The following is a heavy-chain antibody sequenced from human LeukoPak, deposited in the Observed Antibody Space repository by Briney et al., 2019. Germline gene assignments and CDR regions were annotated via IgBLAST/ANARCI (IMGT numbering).Heavy chain of an antibody. CDR2: ISAYNGNT. CDR3: ARDRMTSGWFGDFDY. CDR1: GYTFTTYG. Sequence: ASVKVSCKASGYTFTTYGINWVRQAPGQGLEWMGWISAYNGNTNYAQKLQVRVTMTTDTSTSTAYMELRSLRFDDTAMYFCARDRMTSGWFGDFDYWGQGTLVTVSS. J-gene: IGHJ4*02. V-gene: IGHV1-18*01. D-gene: IGHD3-10*01.